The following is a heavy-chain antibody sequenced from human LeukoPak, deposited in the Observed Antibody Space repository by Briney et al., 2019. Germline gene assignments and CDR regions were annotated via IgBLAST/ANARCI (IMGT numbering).Heavy chain of an antibody. CDR3: AKDTAYGSGSYSGAFDI. J-gene: IGHJ3*02. D-gene: IGHD3-10*01. CDR2: ISGSGGRT. V-gene: IGHV3-23*01. Sequence: GGSLRLSCAASGFTFSSYAMSWVRQAPGKGLEWVSAISGSGGRTYYADSVKGRFTISRDNSKNTPYLQMNSLRAEDTAVYYCAKDTAYGSGSYSGAFDIWGQGTMVTVSS. CDR1: GFTFSSYA.